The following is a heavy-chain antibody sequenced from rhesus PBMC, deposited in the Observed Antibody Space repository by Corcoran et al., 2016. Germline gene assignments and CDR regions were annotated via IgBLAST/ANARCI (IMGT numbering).Heavy chain of an antibody. V-gene: IGHV2S1*01. CDR1: GFSLSTSGMG. D-gene: IGHD5-42*01. CDR2: IYWDDDK. J-gene: IGHJ2*01. Sequence: QVTLKESGPALVKPTQTLTLTCTFSGFSLSTSGMGVGWIRQPPGKALEWLASIYWDDDKYYRPTLKSRLTIPKDTSKNQVILTMTNMDPVDTATYYCARVRGGYSGYSLYWYFDLWGPGTPITISS. CDR3: ARVRGGYSGYSLYWYFDL.